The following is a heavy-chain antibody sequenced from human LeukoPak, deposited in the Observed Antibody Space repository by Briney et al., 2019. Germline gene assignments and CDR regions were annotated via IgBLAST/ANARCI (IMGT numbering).Heavy chain of an antibody. CDR3: AKVSSTSSILPDYFDY. D-gene: IGHD2-2*01. V-gene: IGHV3-23*01. CDR1: GFTFSSYA. J-gene: IGHJ4*02. Sequence: GGSLRLSCAASGFTFSSYAMSWVRQAPGEGLEWVSAISGSGGSTYYADSVKGRFTISRDNSKNTLYLQMNSLRAEDTAVYYCAKVSSTSSILPDYFDYWGQGTLVTVSS. CDR2: ISGSGGST.